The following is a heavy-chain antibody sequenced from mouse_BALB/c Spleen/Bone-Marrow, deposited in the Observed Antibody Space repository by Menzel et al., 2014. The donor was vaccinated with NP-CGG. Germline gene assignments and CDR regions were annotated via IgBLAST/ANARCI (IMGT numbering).Heavy chain of an antibody. J-gene: IGHJ3*01. Sequence: VQLQQSGAELVKPGASVKLSCKASGYTFTSYWMHWVKQRPGQGLEWIGEINPSNGRTNYNEKFKSKATLTVDKSSSTAYMQLSSLTPEDSAVYYCARERGNYPFAYWGQGTLVTVSA. CDR2: INPSNGRT. CDR3: ARERGNYPFAY. D-gene: IGHD2-1*01. CDR1: GYTFTSYW. V-gene: IGHV1S81*02.